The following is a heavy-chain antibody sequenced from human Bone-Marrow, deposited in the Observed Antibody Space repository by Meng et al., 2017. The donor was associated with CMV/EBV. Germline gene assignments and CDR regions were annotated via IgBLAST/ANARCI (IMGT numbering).Heavy chain of an antibody. D-gene: IGHD5-24*01. CDR1: GYTFTGYY. Sequence: ASVKVSCKASGYTFTGYYMHWVRQAPGQGLEWMGWINPNSGGTNYAQKFQGTVTMTRDTSLSTAYMELSRLRFDDTALYYCARMCGDGYNYFSFVSADAFDIWGQGTMVTVSS. CDR2: INPNSGGT. V-gene: IGHV1-2*02. CDR3: ARMCGDGYNYFSFVSADAFDI. J-gene: IGHJ3*02.